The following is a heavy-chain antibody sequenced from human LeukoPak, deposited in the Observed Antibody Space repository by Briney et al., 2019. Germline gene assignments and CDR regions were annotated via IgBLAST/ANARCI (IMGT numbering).Heavy chain of an antibody. CDR3: TQDVSNGYRSVNFDY. V-gene: IGHV3-7*01. CDR1: GFTFSNYW. D-gene: IGHD6-19*01. CDR2: IDHIEREK. J-gene: IGHJ4*02. Sequence: GGSLRLSCAASGFTFSNYWMSWVRQAPGKGLDWVANIDHIEREKYYVDSVKGRFTISRDQSKNTLYLQMNSLRVEDTAVYYCTQDVSNGYRSVNFDYWGQGILVTVSS.